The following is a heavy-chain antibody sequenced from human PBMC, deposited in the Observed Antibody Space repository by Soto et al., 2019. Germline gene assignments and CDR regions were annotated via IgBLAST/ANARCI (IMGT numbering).Heavy chain of an antibody. D-gene: IGHD3-10*01. CDR2: ILYDGSDK. CDR1: GFTFSNYG. J-gene: IGHJ6*02. V-gene: IGHV3-30*18. Sequence: QVQLVESGGGVVQPGRSLRLSCAASGFTFSNYGMHWVRQAPGKGLEWVAFILYDGSDKYFADSVKGRFTISRENSKNTQDLQMNSLRAEDTAVYYCAKDRIVMIRGVMNYYGMDVWGQGTTVTVSS. CDR3: AKDRIVMIRGVMNYYGMDV.